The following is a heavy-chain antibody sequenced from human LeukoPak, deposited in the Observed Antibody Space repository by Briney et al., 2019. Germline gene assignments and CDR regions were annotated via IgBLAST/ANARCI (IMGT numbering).Heavy chain of an antibody. CDR1: GFPYISYG. CDR3: ARDYYDSSGYYYFDY. J-gene: IGHJ4*02. CDR2: ISSSGSTI. D-gene: IGHD3-22*01. Sequence: PGGTLSLSCAASGFPYISYGMSWVRQAPGKGLEWVSYISSSGSTIYYADSVKGRFTISRDNAKNSLYLQMNSLRAEDTAVYYCARDYYDSSGYYYFDYWGQGTLVTVSS. V-gene: IGHV3-48*04.